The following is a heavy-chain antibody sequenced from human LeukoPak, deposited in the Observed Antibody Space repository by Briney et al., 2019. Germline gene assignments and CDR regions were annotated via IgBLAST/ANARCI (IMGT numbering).Heavy chain of an antibody. CDR3: AREFEVGATRYFDY. D-gene: IGHD1-26*01. Sequence: GGSLRLSCAASGFTFSSYSMNWVRQAPGKGLEWVSSISSSSSYIYYADSVKGRFTISRDNAKNSLYLQMNSMRAEDTAVYYCAREFEVGATRYFDYWGQGTLVTVSS. J-gene: IGHJ4*02. V-gene: IGHV3-21*01. CDR1: GFTFSSYS. CDR2: ISSSSSYI.